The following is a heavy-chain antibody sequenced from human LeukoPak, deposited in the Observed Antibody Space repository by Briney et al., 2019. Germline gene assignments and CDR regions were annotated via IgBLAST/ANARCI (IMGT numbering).Heavy chain of an antibody. V-gene: IGHV4-59*01. CDR3: ARGDYLSYWYFDL. CDR1: GGFINNFY. D-gene: IGHD4-17*01. CDR2: IYYSGST. Sequence: PSETLSLTCAVSGGFINNFYWSWIRQPPGKGLEWIGDIYYSGSTTYNPSLKSRITISVDTPKNQFSLKLSSVTAADTAVYYCARGDYLSYWYFDLWGRGTLVTVSS. J-gene: IGHJ2*01.